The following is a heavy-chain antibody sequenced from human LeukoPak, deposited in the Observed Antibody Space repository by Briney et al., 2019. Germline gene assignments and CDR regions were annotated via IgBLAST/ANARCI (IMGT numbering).Heavy chain of an antibody. CDR3: AKSRGRVMVTAIHDY. J-gene: IGHJ4*02. Sequence: PGRSLRLSCAASGFTFSSYGMHWVRQAPGKGLEWVAVISYDGSNKYYADSVKGRFTISRDNSKNTLYLQMNSLRAEDTAVYYCAKSRGRVMVTAIHDYWGQGTLVTVSS. CDR1: GFTFSSYG. CDR2: ISYDGSNK. V-gene: IGHV3-30*18. D-gene: IGHD2-21*02.